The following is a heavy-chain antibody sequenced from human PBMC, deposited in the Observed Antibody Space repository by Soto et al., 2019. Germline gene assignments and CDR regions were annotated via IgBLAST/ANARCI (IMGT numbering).Heavy chain of an antibody. CDR2: IYPGDSDT. CDR3: ARQTYYDFWSGYYTALTDNWFDP. D-gene: IGHD3-3*01. CDR1: GYSFTSYW. J-gene: IGHJ5*02. Sequence: PGESLKISCKGSGYSFTSYWIGWVRQMPGKGLEWMGIIYPGDSDTRYSPSFQGQVTISADKSISTAYLQWSSLKASDTAMYYCARQTYYDFWSGYYTALTDNWFDPWGQGTLVTVSS. V-gene: IGHV5-51*01.